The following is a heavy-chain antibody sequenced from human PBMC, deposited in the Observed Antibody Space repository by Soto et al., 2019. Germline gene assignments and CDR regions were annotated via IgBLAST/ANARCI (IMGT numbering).Heavy chain of an antibody. V-gene: IGHV4-4*02. CDR3: ARNAAYNQGC. J-gene: IGHJ4*02. CDR2: IHHSGGT. D-gene: IGHD1-1*01. Sequence: QVQLQESGPGLVRPSGTLSLTCAVSGGSVSSGHWWSWVRQPPGKGLEWIGEIHHSGGTNYNPSLQSRVTIAVDNSNNQFSLSLTSVTAADTAVYYCARNAAYNQGCWGQGTLVTVSS. CDR1: GGSVSSGHW.